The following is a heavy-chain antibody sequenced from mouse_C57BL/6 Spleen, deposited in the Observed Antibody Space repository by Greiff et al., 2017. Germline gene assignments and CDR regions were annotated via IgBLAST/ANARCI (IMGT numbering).Heavy chain of an antibody. CDR3: ARYIYRAGADY. J-gene: IGHJ2*01. D-gene: IGHD1-3*01. CDR1: GYTFTDYY. Sequence: EVQLQQSGPELVKPGASVKISCKASGYTFTDYYMNWVKQSHGKSLEWIGDINPNNGGTSYNQKFKGKATLTVDKSSSTAYMELRSLTSEDAAVXYCARYIYRAGADYWGQGTTLTVSS. V-gene: IGHV1-26*01. CDR2: INPNNGGT.